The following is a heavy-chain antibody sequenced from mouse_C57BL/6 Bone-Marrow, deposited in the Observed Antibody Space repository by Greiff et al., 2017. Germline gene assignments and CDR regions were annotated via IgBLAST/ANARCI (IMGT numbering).Heavy chain of an antibody. Sequence: VQLQQSGAELARPGASVKLSCKASGYTFTSYWMHWVKQRPGQGLEWIGVIDPSDSYTNYNQKFKGKATLTVDTSSSTAYMQLSSLTSEDSAVYYCAGLNWAWFAYWGQGTLVTVSA. D-gene: IGHD4-1*01. J-gene: IGHJ3*01. CDR1: GYTFTSYW. CDR3: AGLNWAWFAY. CDR2: IDPSDSYT. V-gene: IGHV1-59*01.